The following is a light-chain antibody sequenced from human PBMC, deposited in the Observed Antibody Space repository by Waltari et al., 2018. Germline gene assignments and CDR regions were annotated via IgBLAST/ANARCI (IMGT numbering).Light chain of an antibody. CDR3: QQSYSTPYT. CDR2: AAS. J-gene: IGKJ2*01. V-gene: IGKV1-39*01. Sequence: DIQMTQHPSSLSASAGDRVTITCRASQSISSYLNWYQQKPGQAPKLLIYAASSLQSGVPSRFSGSGSGTDFTLTISSLQPEDFATYYCQQSYSTPYTFGQGTKLEIK. CDR1: QSISSY.